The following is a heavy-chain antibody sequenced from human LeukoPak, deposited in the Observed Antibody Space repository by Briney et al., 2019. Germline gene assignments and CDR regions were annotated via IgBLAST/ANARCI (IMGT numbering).Heavy chain of an antibody. D-gene: IGHD5-12*01. J-gene: IGHJ4*02. Sequence: PGGSLRLSCAASGFTFSSYAMSWVRQAPGKGLEWVSAISGSGGSTYYADSVKGRFTISRDNSKNTLYLQMNSLRAEDTAVYYCAKGSGYNGYDRWSFDYWGQGPLVTVSS. V-gene: IGHV3-23*01. CDR2: ISGSGGST. CDR3: AKGSGYNGYDRWSFDY. CDR1: GFTFSSYA.